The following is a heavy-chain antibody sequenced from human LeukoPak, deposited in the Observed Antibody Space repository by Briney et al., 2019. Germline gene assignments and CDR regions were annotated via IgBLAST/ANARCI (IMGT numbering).Heavy chain of an antibody. V-gene: IGHV4-34*01. J-gene: IGHJ5*02. CDR1: GGSFSSYY. CDR2: INHSGST. CDR3: TIAAAGTGNWFDP. Sequence: SETLSLTCAVYGGSFSSYYWSWIRQPPGKGLEWIGEINHSGSTNYNPSLKSRVTISVDTSKNQFSLKLSSVTAADTAVYHCTIAAAGTGNWFDPWGQGTLVTVSS. D-gene: IGHD6-13*01.